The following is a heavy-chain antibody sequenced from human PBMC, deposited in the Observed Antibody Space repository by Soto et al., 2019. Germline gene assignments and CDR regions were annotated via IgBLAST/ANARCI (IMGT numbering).Heavy chain of an antibody. CDR1: GGSFSGYY. CDR3: ASQGLPYFDWSPTPLYYMDV. V-gene: IGHV4-34*01. Sequence: QVQLQQWGAGLLEPSETLSLTCAVYGGSFSGYYWSWIRQPPGKGLEWIGGINHSGNTNYNPSLKSRVTISVDKSKNQFSLKLSSVTAADTAVYYCASQGLPYFDWSPTPLYYMDVWGKGTTVTVSS. CDR2: INHSGNT. D-gene: IGHD3-9*01. J-gene: IGHJ6*03.